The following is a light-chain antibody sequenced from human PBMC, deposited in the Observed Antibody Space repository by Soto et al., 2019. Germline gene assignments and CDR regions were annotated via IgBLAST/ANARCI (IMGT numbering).Light chain of an antibody. CDR3: QQYGNSPIT. J-gene: IGKJ5*01. V-gene: IGKV3-20*01. Sequence: EFVLTQSPGTLTLSPGARATLLCGASQHVSTNYLAWYQQKPGQAPRLLIYGASNRATGIPDRFSGSGSGTDFTLTISRLEPEDFAVYYCQQYGNSPITFGQGTRLEIK. CDR2: GAS. CDR1: QHVSTNY.